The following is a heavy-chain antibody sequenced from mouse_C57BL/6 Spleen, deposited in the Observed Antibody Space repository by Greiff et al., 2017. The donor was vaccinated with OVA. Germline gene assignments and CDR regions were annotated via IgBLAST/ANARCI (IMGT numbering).Heavy chain of an antibody. D-gene: IGHD2-3*01. Sequence: QVQLKQPGAELVKPGASVKLSCKASGYTFTSYWMHWVKQRPGQGLEWIGLIHPNSGSTNYNEKFKSKATLTVDKSSSTAYMQLSSLTSEDSAVSFCARGGYYPLAYWGQGTLVTVSA. J-gene: IGHJ3*01. CDR2: IHPNSGST. CDR3: ARGGYYPLAY. CDR1: GYTFTSYW. V-gene: IGHV1-64*01.